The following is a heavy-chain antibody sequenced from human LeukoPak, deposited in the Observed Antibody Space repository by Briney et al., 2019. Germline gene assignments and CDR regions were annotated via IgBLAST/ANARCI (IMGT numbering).Heavy chain of an antibody. V-gene: IGHV4-39*02. Sequence: SETLSLTCTVSGGSISSSSYYWGWIRQPPGKGLEWIGSIYYSGSTYYNPSLKSRVTISVDTSKNQFSLKLSSVTAADTAVYYCARDQELRGRAAFDIWAKGQWSPSLQ. D-gene: IGHD4-17*01. CDR2: IYYSGST. CDR1: GGSISSSSYY. CDR3: ARDQELRGRAAFDI. J-gene: IGHJ3*02.